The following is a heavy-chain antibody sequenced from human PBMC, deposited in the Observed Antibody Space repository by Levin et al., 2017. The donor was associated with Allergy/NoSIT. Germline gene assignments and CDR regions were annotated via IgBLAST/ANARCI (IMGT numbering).Heavy chain of an antibody. J-gene: IGHJ4*02. CDR3: ARVCSGGSCYLSFDY. CDR1: GFTVSSNY. CDR2: IYSGGST. Sequence: GGSLRLSCAASGFTVSSNYMSWVRQAPGKGLEWVSVIYSGGSTYYADSVKGRFTISRDNSKNTLYLQMNSLRAEDTAVYYCARVCSGGSCYLSFDYWGQGTLVTVSS. D-gene: IGHD2-15*01. V-gene: IGHV3-53*01.